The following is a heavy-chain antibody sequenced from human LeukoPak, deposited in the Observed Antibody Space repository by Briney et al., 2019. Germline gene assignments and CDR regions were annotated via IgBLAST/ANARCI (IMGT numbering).Heavy chain of an antibody. V-gene: IGHV4-39*01. CDR1: GGSLSSNSNY. J-gene: IGHJ5*02. Sequence: PSETLSLTCTVSGGSLSSNSNYWGWIRQPPGRGLEWIGSVYYSGSTYYNPSLKSRVTISVDPSKSQFSLKLNSVTAADTAVYFCAILGTGNSWGQGTLVTVSS. CDR3: AILGTGNS. CDR2: VYYSGST. D-gene: IGHD3-10*01.